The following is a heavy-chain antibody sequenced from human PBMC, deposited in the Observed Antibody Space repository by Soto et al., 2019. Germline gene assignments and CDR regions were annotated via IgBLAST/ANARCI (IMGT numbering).Heavy chain of an antibody. CDR1: GGSISSYY. J-gene: IGHJ6*03. V-gene: IGHV4-59*08. CDR3: ARRGSYYYYYYMDV. CDR2: IYYSGST. Sequence: SETLSLTCTVSGGSISSYYWSWIRQPPGKGLEWIGYIYYSGSTNYNPSLKSRVTISVDTSKNQFSLKLSSVTAADTAVYYCARRGSYYYYYYMDVWGKGTTVTVSS.